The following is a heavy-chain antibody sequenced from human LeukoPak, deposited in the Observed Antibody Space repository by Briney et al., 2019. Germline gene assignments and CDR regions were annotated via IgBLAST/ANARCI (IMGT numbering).Heavy chain of an antibody. CDR3: AKVPFDWISSTNYYYYMDV. CDR2: ISGTSGST. CDR1: GFTFSSYA. J-gene: IGHJ6*03. V-gene: IGHV3-23*01. Sequence: TGGSLRLSCAASGFTFSSYAMSWVRQAPGKGLEWVSSISGTSGSTFYADSVQGRFTISRDNSKYTLYLQMNSLRAEDTAVYYCAKVPFDWISSTNYYYYMDVWGKGTTVTVSS. D-gene: IGHD3-9*01.